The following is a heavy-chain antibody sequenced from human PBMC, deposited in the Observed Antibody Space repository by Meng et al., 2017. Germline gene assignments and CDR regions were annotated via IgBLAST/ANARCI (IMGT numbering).Heavy chain of an antibody. D-gene: IGHD6-19*01. V-gene: IGHV1-46*01. CDR3: ARVLSGWYSGFDY. CDR1: GYTFTSYY. Sequence: ASVKVSCKASGYTFTSYYMHWVRQAPGQGLEWMGIINPSGGSTNYSQKFRGRVTITAEESTSTAYMELTSLRSEDTAVYYCARVLSGWYSGFDYWGQGTLVTVSS. CDR2: INPSGGST. J-gene: IGHJ4*02.